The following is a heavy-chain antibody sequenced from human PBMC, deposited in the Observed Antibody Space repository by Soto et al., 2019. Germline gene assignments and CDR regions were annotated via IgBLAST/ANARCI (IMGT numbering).Heavy chain of an antibody. CDR1: GFTFSSYA. CDR3: AKRRGMGTTGAFDI. V-gene: IGHV3-23*01. D-gene: IGHD1-26*01. J-gene: IGHJ3*02. CDR2: ISGSGGST. Sequence: QPGGSLRLSCAASGFTFSSYAMTWVRQSAGKGLEWVSGISGSGGSTYNADSVKGRFTISRDNSKNTLYLQMNRLRAEDTAVYHCAKRRGMGTTGAFDIWGQGTMVTVSS.